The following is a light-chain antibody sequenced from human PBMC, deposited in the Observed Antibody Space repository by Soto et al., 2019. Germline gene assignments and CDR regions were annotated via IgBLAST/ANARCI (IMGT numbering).Light chain of an antibody. CDR1: QSVGNN. Sequence: EIVVTQSPATLSVSPGERATLSCRASQSVGNNFAWYQQKPGQAPRLLIFATSTRATGVPARFSGSGSGTEFNLTTGSLQSEDFAVCYCQQYGDWPLTFGGGAKVEIE. CDR2: ATS. V-gene: IGKV3-15*01. CDR3: QQYGDWPLT. J-gene: IGKJ4*01.